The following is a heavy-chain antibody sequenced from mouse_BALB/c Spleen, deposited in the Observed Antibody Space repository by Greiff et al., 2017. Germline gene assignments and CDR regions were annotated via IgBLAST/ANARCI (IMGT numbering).Heavy chain of an antibody. V-gene: IGHV1S56*01. Sequence: QVQLQQSGPELVKPGASVRISCKASGYTFTSYYIHWVKQRPGQGLEWIGWIYPGNVNTKYNEKFKGKATLTADKSSSTAYMQLSSLTSEDSAVYFCARSDMGDYVYYYAMDYWGQGTSVTVSS. CDR1: GYTFTSYY. CDR3: ARSDMGDYVYYYAMDY. CDR2: IYPGNVNT. J-gene: IGHJ4*01. D-gene: IGHD2-4*01.